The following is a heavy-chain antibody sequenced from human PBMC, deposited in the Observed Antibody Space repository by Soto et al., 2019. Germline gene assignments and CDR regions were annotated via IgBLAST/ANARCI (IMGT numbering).Heavy chain of an antibody. CDR2: INPNSGAT. CDR1: GYTFTSYY. J-gene: IGHJ2*01. V-gene: IGHV1-2*04. CDR3: ARAGQKWYFEL. Sequence: QVQLVQSGAEVKKPGASVKVSCQASGYTFTSYYIHWVRQAPGQGLEWMGSINPNSGATYFAQKLQGWVTMSRDTSISTAYMELSRLRSDDTAVYYCARAGQKWYFELWGRGTLVTVSS.